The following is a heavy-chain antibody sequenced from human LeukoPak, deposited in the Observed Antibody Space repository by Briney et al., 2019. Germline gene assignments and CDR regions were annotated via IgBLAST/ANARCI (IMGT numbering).Heavy chain of an antibody. CDR1: GGSISSYY. CDR2: IYYSGST. D-gene: IGHD4-17*01. Sequence: SETLSLTCTVSGGSISSYYWSWIRQPAGKGLEWIGYIYYSGSTNYNPSLKSRVTISVSTSRNQFSLKLSSVTAADTAVYYCARHLDYGDHQGAFDIWGQGTMVTVSS. V-gene: IGHV4-59*08. CDR3: ARHLDYGDHQGAFDI. J-gene: IGHJ3*02.